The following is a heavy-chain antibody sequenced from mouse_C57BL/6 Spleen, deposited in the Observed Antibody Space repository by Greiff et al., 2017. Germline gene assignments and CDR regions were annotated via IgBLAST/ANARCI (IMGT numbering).Heavy chain of an antibody. CDR1: GYAFSSYW. V-gene: IGHV1-80*01. J-gene: IGHJ4*01. CDR2: IYPGDGDT. D-gene: IGHD1-1*01. Sequence: VQLQQSGAELVKPGASVKISCKASGYAFSSYWMHWVKQRPGKGLEWIGQIYPGDGDTNYNGKFKGKATLTADKSSSTAYMQLSSLTSEDSAVYGGTRNLTGVARYAMDYWGQGTSVTASS. CDR3: TRNLTGVARYAMDY.